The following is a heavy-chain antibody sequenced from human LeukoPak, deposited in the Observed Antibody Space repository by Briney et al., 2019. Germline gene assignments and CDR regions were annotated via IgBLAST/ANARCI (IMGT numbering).Heavy chain of an antibody. J-gene: IGHJ4*02. V-gene: IGHV3-48*03. CDR3: ARGRGVVATTTQGD. Sequence: GGSLRLSCAVPGFTFSSYEMNWVRQAPGKGLEWVPYISSSGTYIYYADSVKGRFTISRDNAKNSLYLQMNSLRAEDTGVYYCARGRGVVATTTQGDWGQGTLVTVSS. D-gene: IGHD1-26*01. CDR1: GFTFSSYE. CDR2: ISSSGTYI.